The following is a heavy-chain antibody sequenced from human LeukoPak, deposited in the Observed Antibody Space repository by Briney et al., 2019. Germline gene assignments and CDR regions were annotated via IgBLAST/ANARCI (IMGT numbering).Heavy chain of an antibody. D-gene: IGHD2-2*01. CDR3: ARDIIVVPADNYYYGMDV. J-gene: IGHJ6*02. Sequence: ASVKVSCKASGYTFTGYYMHWVRQAPGQGLEWMGWINPNSGGTNYAQKFQGRVTMTRDTSISTAYMELSRLRSDDTAVYYCARDIIVVPADNYYYGMDVWGQGTTVTVSS. CDR2: INPNSGGT. CDR1: GYTFTGYY. V-gene: IGHV1-2*02.